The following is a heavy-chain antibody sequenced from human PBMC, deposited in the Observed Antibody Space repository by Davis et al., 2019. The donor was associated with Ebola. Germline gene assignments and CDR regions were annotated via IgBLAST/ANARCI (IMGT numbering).Heavy chain of an antibody. D-gene: IGHD2-15*01. CDR1: GFTFSTYS. V-gene: IGHV3-21*01. CDR3: ARDPVAASPVDY. J-gene: IGHJ4*02. Sequence: PGGSLRLSCAASGFTFSTYSMSWVRQAPGKALEWVSSISSDSDYIYYADSAKGRFTISRDNAKNSLFLQMNSLRAEDTAVYYCARDPVAASPVDYWGQGTLVTVSS. CDR2: ISSDSDYI.